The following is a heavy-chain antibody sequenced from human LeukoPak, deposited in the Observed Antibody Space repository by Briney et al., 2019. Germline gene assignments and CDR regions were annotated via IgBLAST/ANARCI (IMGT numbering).Heavy chain of an antibody. Sequence: ASVKVSCKASGYTFTSYVINWVRQATGQGLEWMGWMNPNSGNTGYAQKFQGRVTMTRNTSISTAYMELSSLRSEDTAVYYCARSHYYASNWFDPWGQGTLVTVSS. V-gene: IGHV1-8*01. D-gene: IGHD3-10*01. CDR3: ARSHYYASNWFDP. J-gene: IGHJ5*02. CDR1: GYTFTSYV. CDR2: MNPNSGNT.